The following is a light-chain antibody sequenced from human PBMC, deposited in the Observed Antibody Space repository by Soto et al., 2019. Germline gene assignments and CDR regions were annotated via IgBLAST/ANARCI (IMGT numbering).Light chain of an antibody. V-gene: IGLV1-44*01. CDR1: SSNIGSNT. CDR2: SNG. J-gene: IGLJ3*02. Sequence: QSVLTQPPSASGTPGQRVTISCSGSSSNIGSNTVNWYQQFTGAAPKLIIYSNGQRPSGVPDRFSGSKSGTSASLAISGLQSEDEADCYCAAWDDSLNGLWVFGGGTKVTVL. CDR3: AAWDDSLNGLWV.